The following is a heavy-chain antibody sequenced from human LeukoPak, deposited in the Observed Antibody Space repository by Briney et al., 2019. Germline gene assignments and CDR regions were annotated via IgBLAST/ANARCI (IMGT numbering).Heavy chain of an antibody. Sequence: GASVKVSCKASGYTFTGYYMHWVRQAPGQGPEWMGWINPNSGGTNYAQKFQGRVTMTRDTSISTAYMELSRLRSDDTAVYYCARDRRYCSGGSCQPFDYWGQGTPVTVSS. V-gene: IGHV1-2*02. D-gene: IGHD2-15*01. CDR3: ARDRRYCSGGSCQPFDY. CDR1: GYTFTGYY. J-gene: IGHJ4*02. CDR2: INPNSGGT.